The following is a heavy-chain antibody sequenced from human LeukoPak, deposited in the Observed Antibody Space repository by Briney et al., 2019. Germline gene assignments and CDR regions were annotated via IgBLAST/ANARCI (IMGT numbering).Heavy chain of an antibody. D-gene: IGHD1-26*01. Sequence: ASVKVSCKASRYTFTRYDINWVRQAPGQGLDWMGWMNPNSGNTGYAQKFQGRVTITRDTSASTAYMELSSLRSEDTAVYYCARERVGALYYYYGMDVWGQGTTVTVSS. CDR1: RYTFTRYD. J-gene: IGHJ6*02. CDR2: MNPNSGNT. V-gene: IGHV1-8*03. CDR3: ARERVGALYYYYGMDV.